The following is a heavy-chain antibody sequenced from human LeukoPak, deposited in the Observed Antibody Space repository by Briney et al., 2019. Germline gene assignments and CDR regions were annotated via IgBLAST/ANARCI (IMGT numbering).Heavy chain of an antibody. CDR1: GFTFSSYA. D-gene: IGHD4-17*01. J-gene: IGHJ4*02. CDR2: ISYDGSNK. V-gene: IGHV3-30-3*01. CDR3: ASPSTVTGVY. Sequence: GGSLRLSCAASGFTFSSYAMHWVRQAPGKGLEWVAVISYDGSNKYYADSVKGRFTISRDNSKNTLYLQMNSLRAEDTAVYYYASPSTVTGVYWGQGTLVTVSS.